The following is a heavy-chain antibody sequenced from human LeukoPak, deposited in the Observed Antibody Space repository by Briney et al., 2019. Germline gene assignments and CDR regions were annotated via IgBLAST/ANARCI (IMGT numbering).Heavy chain of an antibody. CDR3: ARGPRHYFGAGSAPLDFDY. CDR2: ISAYNGNT. Sequence: GASVKVSCKASGYTFTSYGISWVRQAPGQGLEWMGWISAYNGNTNYAQKLQGRVTMTTDTSTSTAYMELRSLRSDDTAVYYCARGPRHYFGAGSAPLDFDYWGQGTLVTVSS. D-gene: IGHD3-10*01. J-gene: IGHJ4*02. CDR1: GYTFTSYG. V-gene: IGHV1-18*01.